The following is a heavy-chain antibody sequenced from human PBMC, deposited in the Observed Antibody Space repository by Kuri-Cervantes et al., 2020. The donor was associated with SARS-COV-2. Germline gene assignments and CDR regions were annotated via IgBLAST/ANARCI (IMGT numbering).Heavy chain of an antibody. CDR1: GYIFTGYY. CDR3: ARMSVGATHPNYYMDV. Sequence: ASVKVSCKASGYIFTGYYMHWVRQAPGQGLEWMGWINPNSGGTNYAQKFQGRVTMTRDTSISTAYMELSRLRSDDTAVYYCARMSVGATHPNYYMDVWGKGTTVTVSS. J-gene: IGHJ6*03. CDR2: INPNSGGT. V-gene: IGHV1-2*02. D-gene: IGHD1-26*01.